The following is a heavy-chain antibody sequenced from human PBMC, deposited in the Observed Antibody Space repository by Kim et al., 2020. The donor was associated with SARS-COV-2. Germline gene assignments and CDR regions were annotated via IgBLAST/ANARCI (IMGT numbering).Heavy chain of an antibody. Sequence: ASVKVSCKASGYTFTSYALNWVRQAPGQGLEWMGWINTNTGNPTYAQGFTGRFVFSLDTSVSTAYLQISSLKAEDTAVYYCARRGYFITGTFGTYGMDVWGQGTTVTVSS. CDR3: ARRGYFITGTFGTYGMDV. CDR2: INTNTGNP. CDR1: GYTFTSYA. J-gene: IGHJ6*02. D-gene: IGHD1-20*01. V-gene: IGHV7-4-1*02.